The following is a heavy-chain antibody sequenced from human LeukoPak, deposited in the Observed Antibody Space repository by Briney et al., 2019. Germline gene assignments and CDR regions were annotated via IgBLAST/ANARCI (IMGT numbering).Heavy chain of an antibody. V-gene: IGHV3-48*03. D-gene: IGHD3-9*01. J-gene: IGHJ4*02. CDR2: ISISGSTI. CDR3: ARSGWYYDILTGLDY. Sequence: GGSLRLSCAASGFTFSSFEMNWVRQAPGKGLEWVSYISISGSTIYYADSVKGRFTISRDNAKNSLYLQMNSLRAEDTAVYYCARSGWYYDILTGLDYWGQGTLVTVSS. CDR1: GFTFSSFE.